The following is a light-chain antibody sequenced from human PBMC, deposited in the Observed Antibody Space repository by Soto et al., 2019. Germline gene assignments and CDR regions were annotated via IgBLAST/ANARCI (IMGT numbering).Light chain of an antibody. CDR2: DVS. CDR1: SSDVGGYNY. J-gene: IGLJ1*01. V-gene: IGLV2-14*01. Sequence: QSAMTQPASVSGSPGQSITISCTGTSSDVGGYNYVSWYQQHPGKAPKIMIYDVSNRPSGVSNRFSGSKSGNTASLTISGLQAEDEADYYCSSYTSSSTVFGTGTQLTVL. CDR3: SSYTSSSTV.